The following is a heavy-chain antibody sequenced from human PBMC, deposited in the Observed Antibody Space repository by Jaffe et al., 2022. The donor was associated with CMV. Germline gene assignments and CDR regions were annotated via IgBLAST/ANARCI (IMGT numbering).Heavy chain of an antibody. J-gene: IGHJ6*02. Sequence: QVQLQESGPGLVKPSETLSLTCTVSGGSISSYYWSWIRQPPGKGLEWIGYIYYSGSTNYNPSLKSRVTISVDTSKNQFSLKLSSVTAADTAVYYCARSLLAGPPYYYYGMDVWGQGTTVTVSS. CDR3: ARSLLAGPPYYYYGMDV. V-gene: IGHV4-59*01. CDR1: GGSISSYY. CDR2: IYYSGST.